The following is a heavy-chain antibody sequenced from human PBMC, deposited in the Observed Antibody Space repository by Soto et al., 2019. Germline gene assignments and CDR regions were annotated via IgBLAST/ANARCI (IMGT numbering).Heavy chain of an antibody. V-gene: IGHV3-73*01. CDR2: IRSKASNYAT. D-gene: IGHD6-13*01. CDR3: AIEAAGFGH. Sequence: EVQLVESGGGLVQPGGSMRLSCAASGFSFSVSSMHWVRQASGKGLEWLGRIRSKASNYATTYSESVRGRFIISRDDSQDTMILQMNSLRTEDTAMYYCAIEAAGFGHWGQGTLVTVSS. J-gene: IGHJ4*02. CDR1: GFSFSVSS.